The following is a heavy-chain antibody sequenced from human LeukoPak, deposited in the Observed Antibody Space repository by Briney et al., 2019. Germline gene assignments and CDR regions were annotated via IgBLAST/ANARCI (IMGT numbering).Heavy chain of an antibody. CDR3: ARRGSGWYYFDY. CDR1: GGSISSSSYY. V-gene: IGHV4-39*01. J-gene: IGHJ4*02. D-gene: IGHD6-19*01. CDR2: IYYSGST. Sequence: SETLSLTCTVSGGSISSSSYYWGWIRQPPGKGLEWIGSIYYSGSTYYNPSLRSRVTISVDTSKNQFSLKLSSVTAADTAVYYCARRGSGWYYFDYWGQGTLVTVSS.